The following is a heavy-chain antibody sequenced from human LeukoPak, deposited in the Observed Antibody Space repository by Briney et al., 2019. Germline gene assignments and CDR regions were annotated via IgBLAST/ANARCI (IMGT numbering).Heavy chain of an antibody. J-gene: IGHJ5*02. D-gene: IGHD2-2*01. V-gene: IGHV1-18*01. Sequence: GASVKVSCKASGYTFTSYGISWVRQAPGQGLEWMGWISAYNGNTNYAQKLQGRVTMTTDTSTSTAYMELRSLRSEDTAVYYCARDSIQAQYCSSTSCYVPDNWFDPWGQGTLVTVSS. CDR2: ISAYNGNT. CDR1: GYTFTSYG. CDR3: ARDSIQAQYCSSTSCYVPDNWFDP.